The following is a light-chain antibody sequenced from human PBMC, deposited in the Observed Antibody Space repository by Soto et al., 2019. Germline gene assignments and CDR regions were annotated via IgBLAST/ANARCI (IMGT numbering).Light chain of an antibody. Sequence: EIVLTQSPAILSLSPGERATLSCRASQSVSSSLAWYQQKPGQAPRLLIYDASNRATGIPARFSGSGSGTDFTRTISSLEPEDFAVYHCQQRSNWITFGQGTRLEIK. CDR3: QQRSNWIT. CDR2: DAS. CDR1: QSVSSS. J-gene: IGKJ5*01. V-gene: IGKV3-11*01.